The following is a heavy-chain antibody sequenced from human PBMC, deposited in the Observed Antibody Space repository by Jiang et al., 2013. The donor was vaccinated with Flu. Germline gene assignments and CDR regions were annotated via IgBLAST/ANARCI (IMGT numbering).Heavy chain of an antibody. CDR1: RFTFSSSW. J-gene: IGHJ3*02. CDR3: ARDPSFSAFDI. CDR2: INPDAYDT. Sequence: VQLVESGGGLVQPGGSLRLSCEASRFTFSSSWMSWVRQPPGKGLEWVATINPDAYDTSYVDSVKGRFTMSRDNAKNSVYLEMTSLRADDTAVYYCARDPSFSAFDIWGQGTMVTVSS. D-gene: IGHD1-26*01. V-gene: IGHV3-7*01.